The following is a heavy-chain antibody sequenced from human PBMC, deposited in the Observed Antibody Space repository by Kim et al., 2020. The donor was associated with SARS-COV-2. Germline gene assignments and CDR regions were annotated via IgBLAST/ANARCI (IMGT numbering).Heavy chain of an antibody. Sequence: GGSLRLSCAASGFTFSSYAMHWVRQAPGKGLEWVAVIWYDGSNKYYADSVKGRFTISRDNSKNTLYLQMNSLRAEDTAVYYCAKDLGSGSPYYFDYWGQGTLVTVSS. D-gene: IGHD1-26*01. V-gene: IGHV3-33*06. CDR3: AKDLGSGSPYYFDY. J-gene: IGHJ4*02. CDR1: GFTFSSYA. CDR2: IWYDGSNK.